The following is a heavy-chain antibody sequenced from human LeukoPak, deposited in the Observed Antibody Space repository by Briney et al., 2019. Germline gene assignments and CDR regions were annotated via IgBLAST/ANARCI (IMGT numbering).Heavy chain of an antibody. CDR2: IRYDGSNK. V-gene: IGHV3-30*02. Sequence: GGSLRLSCAASGFTFSSYGMHWVRQAPGKGLEWVAFIRYDGSNKYYADSVKGRFTISRDDSKNTLYLQMNSLRAEDTAVYYCARSSIAARRLLDYWGQGTLVTVSS. J-gene: IGHJ4*02. CDR1: GFTFSSYG. D-gene: IGHD6-6*01. CDR3: ARSSIAARRLLDY.